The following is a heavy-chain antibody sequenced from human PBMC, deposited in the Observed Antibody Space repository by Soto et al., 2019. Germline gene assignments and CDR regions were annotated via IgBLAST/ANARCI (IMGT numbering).Heavy chain of an antibody. V-gene: IGHV1-8*01. CDR1: GYTFSSYD. J-gene: IGHJ4*02. Sequence: QVQLVQSGAEVKKPGASVKVSCKASGYTFSSYDINWVRQATGQGLEWMGWMKPDSDNTGYAQKFQGRVTMTRNTSISTAYMELSNLTCDDTAMYYCVRGHRQSGIYTGDSWGQGTLVTVSS. D-gene: IGHD1-26*01. CDR2: MKPDSDNT. CDR3: VRGHRQSGIYTGDS.